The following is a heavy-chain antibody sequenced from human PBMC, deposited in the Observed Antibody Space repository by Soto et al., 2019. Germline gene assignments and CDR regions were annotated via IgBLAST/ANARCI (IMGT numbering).Heavy chain of an antibody. V-gene: IGHV3-23*01. CDR1: GLTFSSFA. J-gene: IGHJ4*02. Sequence: GGSLRLSCVASGLTFSSFAMTWVRQAPGKGLEWVSVISGSGGSTYYADSVKGRFTISRDNSKNTLYLQMNSLRAEDTAVYYCAKPNLHCSSPSCYDQWGQGTLVTVSS. D-gene: IGHD2-2*01. CDR2: ISGSGGST. CDR3: AKPNLHCSSPSCYDQ.